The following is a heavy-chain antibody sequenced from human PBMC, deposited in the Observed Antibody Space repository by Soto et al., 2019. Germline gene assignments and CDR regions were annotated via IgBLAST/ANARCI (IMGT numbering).Heavy chain of an antibody. Sequence: SETLSLTCTVSGGSISSSSYYWGWIRQPPGKGLEWIGSIYYSGSTYYNPSLKSRVTISVDTSKNQFSLKLSSVTAADTAVYYCARADMGEACYYGMDVWGQGTTVTVSS. D-gene: IGHD2-15*01. V-gene: IGHV4-39*01. CDR1: GGSISSSSYY. J-gene: IGHJ6*02. CDR2: IYYSGST. CDR3: ARADMGEACYYGMDV.